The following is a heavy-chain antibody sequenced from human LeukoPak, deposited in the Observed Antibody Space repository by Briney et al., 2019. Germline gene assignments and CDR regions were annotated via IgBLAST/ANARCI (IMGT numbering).Heavy chain of an antibody. Sequence: APVKVSCKASGYTFTSYNMHWVRQAPGRGLEWKGIINPSGGSTSYAQKFQGRVTMTRDTSTSKVYMELSSLRSEDTAVYYCARDYPYYDFWSGYRNNWFDPWGQGTLVTVSS. CDR2: INPSGGST. D-gene: IGHD3-3*01. J-gene: IGHJ5*02. CDR3: ARDYPYYDFWSGYRNNWFDP. V-gene: IGHV1-46*01. CDR1: GYTFTSYN.